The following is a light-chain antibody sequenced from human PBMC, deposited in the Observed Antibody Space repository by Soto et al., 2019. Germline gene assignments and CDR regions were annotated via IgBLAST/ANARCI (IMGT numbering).Light chain of an antibody. CDR3: QQYNSYPLT. J-gene: IGKJ4*01. V-gene: IGKV1-5*01. CDR1: QSISSW. CDR2: DAS. Sequence: DIQMTQSPSTLSASVGDRVTITCRASQSISSWLAWYQQKPGKAPKXLIYDASSLESGVPSRFSGSGSGTELTLTISSLQPDDFETYYCQQYNSYPLTFGGGTKVDIK.